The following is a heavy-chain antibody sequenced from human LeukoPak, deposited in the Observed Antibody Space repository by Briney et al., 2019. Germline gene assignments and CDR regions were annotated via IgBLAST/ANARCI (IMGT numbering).Heavy chain of an antibody. V-gene: IGHV3-11*04. CDR3: ARGGYDSGSYYKGPLYYFDY. CDR1: GGSFSGYY. J-gene: IGHJ4*02. D-gene: IGHD3-10*01. Sequence: LSLTCAVYGGSFSGYYWSWIRQAPGKGLGWVSYITSSGGHMYYADSAKGRFTISRDNAENSLDLQMNSLRAEDTAVYYCARGGYDSGSYYKGPLYYFDYWGQGTLVTVSS. CDR2: ITSSGGHM.